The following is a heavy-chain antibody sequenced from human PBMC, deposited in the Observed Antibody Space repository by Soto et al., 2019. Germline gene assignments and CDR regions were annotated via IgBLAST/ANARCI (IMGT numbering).Heavy chain of an antibody. Sequence: SETLSLTCAVYGGSFSGHYWSWIRQPPGKGLEWIGEINESGSTKYNPSLKSRVTTSLDTSKNQFSLKLSSVTAADTAVYYCARSRRGFGSSWYDWFDPWGQGTMVTVSS. V-gene: IGHV4-34*01. CDR3: ARSRRGFGSSWYDWFDP. CDR2: INESGST. CDR1: GGSFSGHY. D-gene: IGHD6-13*01. J-gene: IGHJ5*02.